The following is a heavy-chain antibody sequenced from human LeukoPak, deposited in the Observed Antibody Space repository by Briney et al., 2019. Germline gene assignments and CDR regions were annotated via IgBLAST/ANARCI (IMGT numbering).Heavy chain of an antibody. CDR1: GFTFSSYA. V-gene: IGHV3-23*01. J-gene: IGHJ4*02. CDR2: ISGSGGST. CDR3: AGSRGYSYGFYY. D-gene: IGHD5-18*01. Sequence: GGSLRLSCEASGFTFSSYAMSWVRQAPGKGLEWVSAISGSGGSTYYADSVKGRFTISRDNSKNTLYLQMNSLRAEDTAVYYCAGSRGYSYGFYYWGQGTLVTVSS.